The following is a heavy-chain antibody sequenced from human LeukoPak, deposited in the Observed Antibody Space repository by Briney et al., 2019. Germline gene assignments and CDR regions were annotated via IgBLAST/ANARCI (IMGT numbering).Heavy chain of an antibody. V-gene: IGHV4-39*01. CDR2: IHYSGST. J-gene: IGHJ4*02. D-gene: IGHD3-9*01. CDR3: ASRGYDILTGYFSN. CDR1: GGSISSSNYY. Sequence: SETLSLTCTVSGGSISSSNYYWGWIRQPPGKGLEWIGSIHYSGSTYYNPSLESRVTISEDTSKNQFSLKLSSVTAADTAVYYCASRGYDILTGYFSNWGQGTLVTVSS.